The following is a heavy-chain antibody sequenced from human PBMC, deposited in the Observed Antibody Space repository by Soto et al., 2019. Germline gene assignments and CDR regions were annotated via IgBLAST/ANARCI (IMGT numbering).Heavy chain of an antibody. D-gene: IGHD2-15*01. CDR2: VIPILDVA. J-gene: IGHJ5*02. Sequence: QVQLVQSGAEVEKPGSSVKVSCTASGGTFSTETFSWVRQAPGQGLEWMGRVIPILDVANYAQNFQGRVKITADKSTSTAYMELSSLRFEDTAVYYCARDRYCSGGNCPSFDNWFDPWGQGTLVTVSS. CDR1: GGTFSTET. V-gene: IGHV1-69*08. CDR3: ARDRYCSGGNCPSFDNWFDP.